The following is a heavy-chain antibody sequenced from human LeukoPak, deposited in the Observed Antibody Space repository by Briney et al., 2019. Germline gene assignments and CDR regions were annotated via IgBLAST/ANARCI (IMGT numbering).Heavy chain of an antibody. CDR1: GFIFSNYA. V-gene: IGHV4-59*01. CDR3: ARVYYSNSYDYWYFDL. Sequence: GSLRLSCAASGFIFSNYAMSWVRQAPGKGLEWIGYIYYSGSTNYNPSLKSRVTISVDTSKNQFSLKLSSVTAADTAVYYCARVYYSNSYDYWYFDLWGRGTLVTVSS. J-gene: IGHJ2*01. D-gene: IGHD6-13*01. CDR2: IYYSGST.